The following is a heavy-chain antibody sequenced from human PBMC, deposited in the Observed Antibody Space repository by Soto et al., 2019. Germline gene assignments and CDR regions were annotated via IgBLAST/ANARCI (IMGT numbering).Heavy chain of an antibody. CDR1: GFTFSSYA. CDR3: ARENYGDYLNWFDP. Sequence: GGSLRLSCAASGFTFSSYAMSWVRQAPGKGLEWVSAISGSGGSTYYADSVKGRFTISRDNAKNSLYLQMNSLRDEDTAVYYCARENYGDYLNWFDPWGQGTLVTVSS. CDR2: ISGSGGST. V-gene: IGHV3-23*01. D-gene: IGHD4-17*01. J-gene: IGHJ5*02.